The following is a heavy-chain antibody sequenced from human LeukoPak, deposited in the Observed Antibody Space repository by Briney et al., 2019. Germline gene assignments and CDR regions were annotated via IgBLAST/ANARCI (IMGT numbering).Heavy chain of an antibody. V-gene: IGHV4-38-2*01. Sequence: PSETLSLTCAVSGYSISSGYYWGWIRQPPGKGLEWIGSIYHSGSTYYNLSLKSRVTISVDTSKNQFSLKLSSVTAADTAVYYCARRQLGRVSAAGIYYFDYWGQGTLVTVSS. CDR3: ARRQLGRVSAAGIYYFDY. D-gene: IGHD6-13*01. CDR1: GYSISSGYY. CDR2: IYHSGST. J-gene: IGHJ4*02.